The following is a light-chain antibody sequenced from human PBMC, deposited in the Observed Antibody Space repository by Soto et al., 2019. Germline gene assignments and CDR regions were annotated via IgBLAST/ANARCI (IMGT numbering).Light chain of an antibody. CDR2: DAS. V-gene: IGKV3-11*01. CDR1: QSLSSN. J-gene: IGKJ5*01. CDR3: QQRSNWPPVIT. Sequence: EIVLTQSPATLSLSRGERATLSCRASQSLSSNLAWYQQKPGQAPRLLIYDASKRATGIPARFSGRGSGTDFTLTISSLEPEDFAVYYCQQRSNWPPVITFGQGTRLEIK.